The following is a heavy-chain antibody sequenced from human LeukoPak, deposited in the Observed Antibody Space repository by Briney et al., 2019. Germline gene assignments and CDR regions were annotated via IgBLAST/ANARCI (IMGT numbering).Heavy chain of an antibody. D-gene: IGHD3-22*01. CDR1: GYSFTTYW. V-gene: IGHV5-51*01. CDR2: IYPGDSDT. Sequence: GESLKISCKGSGYSFTTYWIGWVRQMPGKGLEWMGSIYPGDSDTRYSPSFQGQVTISADKSLSTAYLQWSSLEASDTAMYYCARHYSDSRVDAFDVWGQGTMVTVSA. J-gene: IGHJ3*01. CDR3: ARHYSDSRVDAFDV.